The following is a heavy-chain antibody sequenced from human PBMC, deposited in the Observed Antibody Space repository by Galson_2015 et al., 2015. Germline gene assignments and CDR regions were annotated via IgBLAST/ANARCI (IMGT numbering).Heavy chain of an antibody. CDR3: ARGTGYCSGGSCYSDGMDV. D-gene: IGHD2-15*01. CDR1: RSW. CDR2: LKQAGSEK. J-gene: IGHJ6*02. V-gene: IGHV3-7*05. Sequence: RSWMRWVRQAPGPGLEWVANLKQAGSEKYYVDSVKGRFTISRDNAKNSLYLQMNSLRAEDTAVYYCARGTGYCSGGSCYSDGMDVWGQGTTVTVSS.